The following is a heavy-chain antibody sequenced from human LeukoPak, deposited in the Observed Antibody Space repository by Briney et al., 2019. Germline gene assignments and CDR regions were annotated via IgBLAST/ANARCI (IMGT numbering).Heavy chain of an antibody. J-gene: IGHJ4*02. V-gene: IGHV1-46*01. CDR3: ARESQLYYFDY. CDR2: INPSGGST. CDR1: GYTFTSYY. Sequence: ASVKVSCKASGYTFTSYYMHWVRQAPGQGLEWMGIINPSGGSTSYAQKFQGRVTMTRDTSTSTVYMELSSLTSEDTALYYCARESQLYYFDYWGQGTLVTVSS.